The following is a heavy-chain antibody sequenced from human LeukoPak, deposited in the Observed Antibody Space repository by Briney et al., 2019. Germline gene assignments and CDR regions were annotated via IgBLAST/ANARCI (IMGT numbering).Heavy chain of an antibody. D-gene: IGHD6-13*01. V-gene: IGHV3-23*01. CDR2: ITGSGDTT. CDR1: GFTFSSYA. Sequence: GGSLRLSCAASGFTFSSYAVTWVRQAPGKGLEWVSGITGSGDTTFYADSVKGRFTISRDNSKNTLYLQMHSLRVEDTAVYYCVKDYSTIPAAANPLFDYWGQGALATVSS. CDR3: VKDYSTIPAAANPLFDY. J-gene: IGHJ4*02.